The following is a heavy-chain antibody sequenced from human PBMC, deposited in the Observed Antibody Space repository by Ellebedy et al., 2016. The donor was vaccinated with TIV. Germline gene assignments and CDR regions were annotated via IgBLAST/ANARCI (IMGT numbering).Heavy chain of an antibody. J-gene: IGHJ4*02. CDR1: GYTFTDYY. Sequence: AASVKVSCKTSGYTFTDYYMHWVRQAPGQGLEWMGWINPNSGGTNYAQKFQGRVTMTRDTSISTAYMELSRLRSDDTAVYYCAIQMSATFDYWGRGSLVTVSS. D-gene: IGHD1-1*01. CDR2: INPNSGGT. CDR3: AIQMSATFDY. V-gene: IGHV1-2*02.